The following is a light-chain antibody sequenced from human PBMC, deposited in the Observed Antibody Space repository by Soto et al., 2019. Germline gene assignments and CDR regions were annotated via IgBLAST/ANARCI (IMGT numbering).Light chain of an antibody. V-gene: IGLV2-14*03. CDR2: EVT. J-gene: IGLJ1*01. Sequence: QSVLTQPASWSGSRGHSITISCTGTSNDIDDYNYVSGYKQYPGKAPKLIIFEVTNRPAGISNRFSGSKSGNTASLTISGLPAEDEADYYCSSFTRGRTPCVFGSGTKLTVL. CDR3: SSFTRGRTPCV. CDR1: SNDIDDYNY.